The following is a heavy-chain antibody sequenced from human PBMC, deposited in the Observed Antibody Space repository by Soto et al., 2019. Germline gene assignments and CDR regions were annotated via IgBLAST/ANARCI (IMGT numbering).Heavy chain of an antibody. V-gene: IGHV3-7*03. Sequence: GGSLRLSCAAAGFTSSRYWMSWVRQAPGKGLELVANIKGDGSEIYYVDSVKGRFTISRDKSENTVVLQMNSVRAEDTAVYYCARLGPYASGTYSFRHNRFDPWGQGTQVTVSS. CDR1: GFTSSRYW. CDR2: IKGDGSEI. CDR3: ARLGPYASGTYSFRHNRFDP. J-gene: IGHJ5*02. D-gene: IGHD3-10*01.